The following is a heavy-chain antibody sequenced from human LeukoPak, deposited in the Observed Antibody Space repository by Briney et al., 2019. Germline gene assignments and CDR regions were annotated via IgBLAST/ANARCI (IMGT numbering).Heavy chain of an antibody. J-gene: IGHJ3*02. Sequence: GGSLRLSCAASGFTFDDYAMHWVRQAPGKGLEWVSGISWNSGSIGYADSVKGRFTISRDSAKNSLYLQMNSLRAEDTALYYCAKGHDAFDIWGQGTMISVSS. CDR3: AKGHDAFDI. CDR2: ISWNSGSI. V-gene: IGHV3-9*01. CDR1: GFTFDDYA.